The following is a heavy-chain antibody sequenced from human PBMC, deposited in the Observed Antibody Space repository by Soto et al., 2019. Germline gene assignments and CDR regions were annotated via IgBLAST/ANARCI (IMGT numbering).Heavy chain of an antibody. J-gene: IGHJ6*03. Sequence: VQLVQSGAEVKKPGASVKVSCKASGYTFTSYAMHWVRQAPGKRLEWMGWINAGNGNTKYSQKFQGRVTITRDTSASTAYMELSSLRSEDTAVYYCARGIAAAGVPYYYYYYMDVWGKGTTVTVSS. V-gene: IGHV1-3*01. CDR3: ARGIAAAGVPYYYYYYMDV. CDR2: INAGNGNT. CDR1: GYTFTSYA. D-gene: IGHD6-13*01.